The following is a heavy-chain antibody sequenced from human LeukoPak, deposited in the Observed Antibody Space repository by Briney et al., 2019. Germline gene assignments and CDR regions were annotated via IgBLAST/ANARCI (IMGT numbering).Heavy chain of an antibody. V-gene: IGHV3-23*01. J-gene: IGHJ4*02. CDR2: ISGSAYST. D-gene: IGHD4-11*01. CDR1: GFTFSSYA. CDR3: AKDAERGFDFSNSLQS. Sequence: GGPLRLSCAASGFTFSSYAMTWVRQAPGKGLEWISAISGSAYSTSYADSVKGRFTISRDNSKKTVYLQMSSLRVEDTAVYYCAKDAERGFDFSNSLQSWGQGTLVTVSS.